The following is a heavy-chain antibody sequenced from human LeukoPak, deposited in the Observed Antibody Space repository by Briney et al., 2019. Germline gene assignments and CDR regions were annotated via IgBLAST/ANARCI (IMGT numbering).Heavy chain of an antibody. J-gene: IGHJ4*02. CDR1: GGSFSDYY. CDR2: INHSGST. V-gene: IGHV4-34*01. CDR3: ARRTPNSSSGFDY. Sequence: PSETLSLTCAVYGGSFSDYYWSWIRQPPGERLEWIGEINHSGSTNYNPSLKSRVTISLDTSRKLFSLKLSSVTAADTAVYYCARRTPNSSSGFDYWGQGTLVTVSS. D-gene: IGHD6-6*01.